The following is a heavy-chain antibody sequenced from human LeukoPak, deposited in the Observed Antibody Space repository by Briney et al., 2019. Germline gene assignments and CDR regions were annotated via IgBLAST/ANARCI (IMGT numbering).Heavy chain of an antibody. J-gene: IGHJ4*02. V-gene: IGHV3-23*01. CDR3: AAYYYDGSGYWPFDY. Sequence: GGSLTLSCAASGFTFNSYAMSWLRQAPGKGLEWVSAISGSGGSTYYADSVKGRFTISRDNSKNTLYVQINSQRAEDTAVFYCAAYYYDGSGYWPFDYWGQGTLVTVSS. CDR2: ISGSGGST. D-gene: IGHD3-22*01. CDR1: GFTFNSYA.